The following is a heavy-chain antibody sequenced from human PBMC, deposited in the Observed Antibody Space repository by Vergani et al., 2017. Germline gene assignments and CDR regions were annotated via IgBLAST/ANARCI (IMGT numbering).Heavy chain of an antibody. Sequence: QVQLQESGPGLVKPSETLSLTCTVSGYSVIRHDYHWGWIRQPPGKGLEWIGSMDYSGSTSYNPSLESRISISFETPKNQFYLRLTSVTAADTAVYYCASKRGACRAAYCHSYDFWGPGTLVGVSS. CDR1: GYSVIRHDYH. CDR3: ASKRGACRAAYCHSYDF. CDR2: MDYSGST. J-gene: IGHJ4*02. D-gene: IGHD2-15*01. V-gene: IGHV4-39*01.